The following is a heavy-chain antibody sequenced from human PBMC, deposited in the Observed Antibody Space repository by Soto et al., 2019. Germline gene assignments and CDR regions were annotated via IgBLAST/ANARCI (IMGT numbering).Heavy chain of an antibody. Sequence: QVQLVQSGADVKTPGASVRVSCKASGYTFTGYYVHWVREAPGQGLEWMGWINPETGATSYAQKFQGRVTLSRDTSINTAYLELSSLRFDDAAVYVCARERYQVISDGMDVW. D-gene: IGHD2-21*01. J-gene: IGHJ6*01. CDR1: GYTFTGYY. V-gene: IGHV1-2*02. CDR2: INPETGAT. CDR3: ARERYQVISDGMDV.